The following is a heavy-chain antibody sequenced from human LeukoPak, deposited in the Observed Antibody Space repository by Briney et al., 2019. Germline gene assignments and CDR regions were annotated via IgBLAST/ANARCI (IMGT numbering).Heavy chain of an antibody. D-gene: IGHD2-2*01. V-gene: IGHV3-30*02. CDR2: IRYDGDDK. CDR3: AKGREEYCTSTSCYHDY. CDR1: GFTFSSYG. Sequence: GGSLRLSCAASGFTFSSYGMHWVRQAPGKGLEWVAFIRYDGDDKYYADSVKGRFTISRDNSENTLYLQMNSLRVEDTAVYFCAKGREEYCTSTSCYHDYWGQGTLVTVSS. J-gene: IGHJ4*02.